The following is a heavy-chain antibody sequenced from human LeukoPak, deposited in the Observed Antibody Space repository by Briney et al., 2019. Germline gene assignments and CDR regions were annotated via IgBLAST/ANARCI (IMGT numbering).Heavy chain of an antibody. Sequence: GGSLRLSCAASGFTFNIYVMSWVRQAPGKGLEWVSVISGSGGSTYYADSVKGRFTISRDNSKNTLYLQMNSLRTEDTAVYYCAKGQYYYDSSGYDYWGQGTLVTVSS. CDR2: ISGSGGST. CDR1: GFTFNIYV. CDR3: AKGQYYYDSSGYDY. D-gene: IGHD3-22*01. V-gene: IGHV3-23*01. J-gene: IGHJ4*02.